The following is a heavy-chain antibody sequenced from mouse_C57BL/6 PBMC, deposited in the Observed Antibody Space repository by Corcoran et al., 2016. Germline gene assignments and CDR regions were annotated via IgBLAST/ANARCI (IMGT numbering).Heavy chain of an antibody. D-gene: IGHD2-1*01. CDR3: ARGIYYGNPWVAY. J-gene: IGHJ3*01. V-gene: IGHV1-22*01. CDR1: GYTFTDYN. CDR2: INPNNGGT. Sequence: VQLPLSGPELVKTGSSVKMSCKASGYTFTDYNMHWVKQSHGKSPEWIGYINPNNGGTSYNQKFKGKATLTVIKSSSTAYMELRSLTSEDSAVYYCARGIYYGNPWVAYWGQGTLVTVSA.